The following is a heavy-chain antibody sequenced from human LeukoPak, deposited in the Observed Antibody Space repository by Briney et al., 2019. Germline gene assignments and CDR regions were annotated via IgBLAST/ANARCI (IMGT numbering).Heavy chain of an antibody. Sequence: GGSLRLSCAASGFTVSSNYMSWVRQAPGKGLEWVSVIYSGGSTYYADSVKGRFTISRDNSKNTLYLQMNSLRAEDTAAYYCARDRDYGEHYYGMDVWGQGTTVTVSS. CDR1: GFTVSSNY. D-gene: IGHD4-17*01. CDR3: ARDRDYGEHYYGMDV. V-gene: IGHV3-53*01. J-gene: IGHJ6*02. CDR2: IYSGGST.